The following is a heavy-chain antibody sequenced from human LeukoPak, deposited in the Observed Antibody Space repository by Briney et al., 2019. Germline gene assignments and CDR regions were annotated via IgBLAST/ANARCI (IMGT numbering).Heavy chain of an antibody. J-gene: IGHJ4*02. D-gene: IGHD3-3*01. CDR2: IWYDGSNK. V-gene: IGHV3-33*01. CDR1: GFTFSSYG. CDR3: AREGGVVATYYFDY. Sequence: GGSLRLSCAASGFTFSSYGMHWVRQAPGKGLEWVAVIWYDGSNKYYADSVKGRFTISRDNSKNTLYLQMNSQRAEDTAVYYCAREGGVVATYYFDYWGQGTLVTVSS.